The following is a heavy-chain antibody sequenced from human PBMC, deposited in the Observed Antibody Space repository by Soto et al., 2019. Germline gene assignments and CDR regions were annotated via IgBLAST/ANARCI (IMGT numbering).Heavy chain of an antibody. Sequence: QITLKESGPTLVKPTQTLTLTCTFSGVSLNSSGAGVGWILQPPGKALEWLALIYWNDEMHYSPALKSRLTITEDASKHQVVLTVTNMDPVDTATYYCAHRRFAKYSSLPSDFDYWCQGILVTVSS. D-gene: IGHD6-6*01. CDR2: IYWNDEM. CDR3: AHRRFAKYSSLPSDFDY. CDR1: GVSLNSSGAG. V-gene: IGHV2-5*01. J-gene: IGHJ4*02.